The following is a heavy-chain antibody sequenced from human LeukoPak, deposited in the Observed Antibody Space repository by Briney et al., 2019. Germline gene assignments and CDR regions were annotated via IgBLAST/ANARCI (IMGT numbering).Heavy chain of an antibody. Sequence: ASVKVSCKASGYTFTSYDIHWVRQAPGQGLEWMGWINSKSGGPKYAQRFQGRVTMTRDTSISTVYMELNTLISDDTAVYYCARYLSGYDYFDYWGQGTLVTVSS. V-gene: IGHV1-2*02. CDR1: GYTFTSYD. CDR3: ARYLSGYDYFDY. CDR2: INSKSGGP. D-gene: IGHD5-12*01. J-gene: IGHJ4*02.